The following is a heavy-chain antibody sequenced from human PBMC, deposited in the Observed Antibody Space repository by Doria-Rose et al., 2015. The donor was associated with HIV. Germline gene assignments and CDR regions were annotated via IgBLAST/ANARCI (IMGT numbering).Heavy chain of an antibody. Sequence: QESGPVLVKPTETLTLTCTVSGVSLSSPGMGVSWIRQPPGKALGWLAHIFSDDERSYKTSLKSRLTISRGTSKSQVVLTMTDMDPVDTATYYCARIKSSRWYHKYYFDFWGQGTLVIVSA. CDR1: GVSLSSPGMG. J-gene: IGHJ4*02. D-gene: IGHD6-13*01. V-gene: IGHV2-26*01. CDR3: ARIKSSRWYHKYYFDF. CDR2: IFSDDER.